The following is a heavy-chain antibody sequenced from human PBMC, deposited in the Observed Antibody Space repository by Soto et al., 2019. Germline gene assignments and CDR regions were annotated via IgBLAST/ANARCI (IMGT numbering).Heavy chain of an antibody. V-gene: IGHV1-69*01. D-gene: IGHD5-12*01. J-gene: IGHJ3*02. CDR1: GGTFSSYA. CDR2: IIPIFGTA. CDR3: ATWQGVEMATGRNPDAFDI. Sequence: QVQLVQSGAEVKKPGSSVKVSCKASGGTFSSYAISWVRQAPGQGLEWMGGIIPIFGTANYAQKFQGRVTITADESTGTAYMELSSLRSEDTAVYYCATWQGVEMATGRNPDAFDIWGQGTMVTVSS.